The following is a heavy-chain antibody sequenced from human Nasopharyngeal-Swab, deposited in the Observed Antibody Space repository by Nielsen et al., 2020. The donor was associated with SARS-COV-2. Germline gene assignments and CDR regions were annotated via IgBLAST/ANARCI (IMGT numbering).Heavy chain of an antibody. CDR3: ARDGLDYDFWSAYFMDV. CDR2: ISSSSIYI. J-gene: IGHJ6*02. D-gene: IGHD3-3*01. CDR1: GFTFNNYN. Sequence: GGSLRLSCAASGFTFNNYNFNWVRQAPGKGLEWVSSISSSSIYIYYADSVKGRFTIPRDNAKNSLYLQMNSLRAEDTAVYYCARDGLDYDFWSAYFMDVWGQGTTVTVSS. V-gene: IGHV3-21*01.